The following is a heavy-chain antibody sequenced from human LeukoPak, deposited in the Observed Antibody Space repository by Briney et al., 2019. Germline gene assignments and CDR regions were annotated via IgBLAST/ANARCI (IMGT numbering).Heavy chain of an antibody. V-gene: IGHV3-53*01. CDR3: ARATATTMVPGDY. J-gene: IGHJ4*02. CDR1: GFTVSSNY. CDR2: IYSGGST. Sequence: PGGSLRLSCAASGFTVSSNYMSWVRQAPGKGLEWVSVIYSGGSTYYAGSVKGRFTISRDNSKNTLYLQMNSLRAEDTAVYYCARATATTMVPGDYWGQGTLVTVSS. D-gene: IGHD3-10*01.